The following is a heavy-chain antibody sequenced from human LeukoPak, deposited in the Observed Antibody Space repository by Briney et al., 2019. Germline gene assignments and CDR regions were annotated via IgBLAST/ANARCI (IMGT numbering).Heavy chain of an antibody. V-gene: IGHV1-24*01. D-gene: IGHD4-17*01. CDR1: GYTXTEVS. CDR2: FDPADGEP. J-gene: IGHJ4*02. Sequence: GASVTVSCKISGYTXTEVSMHWVRQAPGKGLEWMGGFDPADGEPIYAQKFQGRVTMSEDTSTDTAYMDLSSLRSEDTAVYYCATEVVGYGDVHYFDSWGQGTLVTVSS. CDR3: ATEVVGYGDVHYFDS.